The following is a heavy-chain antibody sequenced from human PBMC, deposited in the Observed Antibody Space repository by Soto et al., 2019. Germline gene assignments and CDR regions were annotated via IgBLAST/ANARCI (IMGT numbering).Heavy chain of an antibody. Sequence: ASVKVSCKASGYTFTGYYMHWVRQAPGQGLEWMGWINPNSGGTNYAQKFQGRVTMTRGTSISTAYMELSRLRSDDTAVYYCASSLPTYSSSWLNYYYYYYGMDVWGQGTTVTVSS. V-gene: IGHV1-2*02. J-gene: IGHJ6*02. D-gene: IGHD6-13*01. CDR1: GYTFTGYY. CDR3: ASSLPTYSSSWLNYYYYYYGMDV. CDR2: INPNSGGT.